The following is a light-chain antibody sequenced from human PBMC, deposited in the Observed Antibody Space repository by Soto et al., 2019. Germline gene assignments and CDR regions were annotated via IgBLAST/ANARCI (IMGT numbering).Light chain of an antibody. CDR2: HAS. CDR1: LYINNR. Sequence: LLTQSPASLSSSPGDRFTISWSASLYINNRLAWYQHKPGQTPRLLSYHASIMAAGVPARFSGRGSGTDFTLNISRVQPEDCAVYDGQNYNNWPPTFGAGTKVDIK. J-gene: IGKJ3*01. V-gene: IGKV3D-11*03. CDR3: QNYNNWPPT.